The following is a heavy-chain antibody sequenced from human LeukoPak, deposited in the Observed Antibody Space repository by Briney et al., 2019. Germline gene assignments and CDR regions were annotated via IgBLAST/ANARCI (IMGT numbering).Heavy chain of an antibody. CDR2: IIPKSGGT. Sequence: ASVKVSCKASGYIFNDFYIHWVRQAPGQGLEWMGWIIPKSGGTNYAQKFQGRVTITTDTSTGTAYMELSRLRYDDTAVYYCARERFYSKPTSPGWTNYWGQGTLVTVSS. D-gene: IGHD2/OR15-2a*01. CDR1: GYIFNDFY. V-gene: IGHV1-2*02. CDR3: ARERFYSKPTSPGWTNY. J-gene: IGHJ4*02.